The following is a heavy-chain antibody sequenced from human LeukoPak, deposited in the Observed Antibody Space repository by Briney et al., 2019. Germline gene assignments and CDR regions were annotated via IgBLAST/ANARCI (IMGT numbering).Heavy chain of an antibody. Sequence: GGSLRLSCAASGFTFSNYAMSWVRQAPGKGLEWVSGISGSGGSTYYADSVKGRFTISRDNAKNSLYLQMNSLRAEDTAVYYCARDGPEGSGSYLNYWGQGTLVTVSS. CDR3: ARDGPEGSGSYLNY. CDR1: GFTFSNYA. V-gene: IGHV3-23*01. J-gene: IGHJ4*02. D-gene: IGHD1-26*01. CDR2: ISGSGGST.